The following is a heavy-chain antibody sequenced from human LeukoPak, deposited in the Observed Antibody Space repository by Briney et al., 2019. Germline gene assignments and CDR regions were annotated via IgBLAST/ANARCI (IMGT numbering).Heavy chain of an antibody. CDR3: ARWTQGSGSYPRN. J-gene: IGHJ4*02. D-gene: IGHD3-10*01. CDR1: GYRFTSYW. CDR2: IYPGDSDT. V-gene: IGHV5-51*01. Sequence: GESLQISCKGSGYRFTSYWIGWVRQMPGKGLEWMGIIYPGDSDTRYSPSFQGQVTISADKSISTAYLQWSSLKASDTAMYYCARWTQGSGSYPRNWGQGTLVTVSS.